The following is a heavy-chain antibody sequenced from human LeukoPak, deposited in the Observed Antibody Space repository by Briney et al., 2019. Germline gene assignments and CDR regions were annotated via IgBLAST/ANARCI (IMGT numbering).Heavy chain of an antibody. CDR2: IQTSGST. CDR3: ARVGSGWSFDY. D-gene: IGHD6-19*01. CDR1: GGSISSYY. J-gene: IGHJ4*02. V-gene: IGHV4-4*07. Sequence: MSSESLSPTRTVSGGSISSYYWSWIRQPAGRGLEWIGRIQTSGSTNYNPSLKSRVTMSVDTSKNKFSLKVNSVTAADTAVYYCARVGSGWSFDYWGQGTLVTVSS.